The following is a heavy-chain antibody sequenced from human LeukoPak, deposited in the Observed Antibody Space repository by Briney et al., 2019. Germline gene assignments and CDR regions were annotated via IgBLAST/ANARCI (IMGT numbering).Heavy chain of an antibody. CDR3: VKSRSGWYFDYFDY. D-gene: IGHD6-19*01. CDR1: GFTFSSYA. V-gene: IGHV3-23*01. J-gene: IGHJ4*02. CDR2: ISGSGGST. Sequence: GGSLRLSCAASGFTFSSYAMSWVRQAPGKGLEWVSAISGSGGSTYYADSVKGRFTTSRDNSKNTLYLQMNSLRAEDTAVYYCVKSRSGWYFDYFDYWGQGTLVTVSS.